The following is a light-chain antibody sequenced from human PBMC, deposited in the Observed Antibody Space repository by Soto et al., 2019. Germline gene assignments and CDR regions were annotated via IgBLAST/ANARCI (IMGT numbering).Light chain of an antibody. J-gene: IGLJ1*01. CDR1: SSDVGAYNY. CDR2: DVS. V-gene: IGLV2-14*01. Sequence: QSALTQPASVSGSPGQSMTISCTGTSSDVGAYNYVSWYQQQPGKVPKLMIYDVSNRPSGVSNRFSGSKSGNTASLTISGLQAEDEADYYCSSYTSSSTPYVFGTGTKLTVL. CDR3: SSYTSSSTPYV.